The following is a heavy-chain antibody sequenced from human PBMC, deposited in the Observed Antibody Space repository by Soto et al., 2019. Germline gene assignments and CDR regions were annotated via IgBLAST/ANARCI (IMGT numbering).Heavy chain of an antibody. CDR3: EKDGLFGGGYYYYGMDV. CDR1: GFTFSSYA. V-gene: IGHV3-23*01. Sequence: PGGSLRLSCAASGFTFSSYAMSWVRQAPGKGLEWVSAISGSGGSTYYADSVKGRFTISRDNSKNTLYLQMNSLRAEDTAVYYCEKDGLFGGGYYYYGMDVRGQGTTVTVSS. J-gene: IGHJ6*02. D-gene: IGHD3-3*01. CDR2: ISGSGGST.